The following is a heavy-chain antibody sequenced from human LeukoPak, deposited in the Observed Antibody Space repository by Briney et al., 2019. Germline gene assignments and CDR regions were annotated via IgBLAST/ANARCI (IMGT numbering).Heavy chain of an antibody. D-gene: IGHD2-15*01. V-gene: IGHV1-46*01. CDR1: GYTFTSYY. Sequence: ASVKVSCKASGYTFTSYYMHWVRQAPGQGLEWMGIINPSGGSTSYAQKFQGRVTMTRDTSTSTVYMELSSLRSEDTAVYYCARDHHCSGGSCPPYPYYFDYWGQGTLVTVSS. CDR2: INPSGGST. J-gene: IGHJ4*02. CDR3: ARDHHCSGGSCPPYPYYFDY.